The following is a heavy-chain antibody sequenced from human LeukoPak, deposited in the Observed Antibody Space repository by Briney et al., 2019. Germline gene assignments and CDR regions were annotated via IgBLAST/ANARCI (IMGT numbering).Heavy chain of an antibody. V-gene: IGHV3-21*01. D-gene: IGHD3-10*01. CDR3: ARSGIKMVRGVIIKSPYHMDV. CDR1: GFTLNSYT. Sequence: GGSLRLSCAASGFTLNSYTMNWVRQAPGKGLEWVSSISSSNSYIYYADSVKGRFTISRDDAKNLLSLQVNSLRAEDTAMYYCARSGIKMVRGVIIKSPYHMDVWGKGTTVTVSS. J-gene: IGHJ6*03. CDR2: ISSSNSYI.